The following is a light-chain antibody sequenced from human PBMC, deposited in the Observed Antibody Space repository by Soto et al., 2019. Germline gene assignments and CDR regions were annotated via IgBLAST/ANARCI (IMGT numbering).Light chain of an antibody. J-gene: IGKJ2*01. Sequence: DIQMTQSPSTLSASVGDRVTITCRASQSINSWLAWYQQKAGKAPKLLIYKASGLESGVPSRFSGSKSETEFTLTISSLQPDDFATYYCQQYNSYPYTFGQGTKLEIK. CDR2: KAS. V-gene: IGKV1-5*03. CDR1: QSINSW. CDR3: QQYNSYPYT.